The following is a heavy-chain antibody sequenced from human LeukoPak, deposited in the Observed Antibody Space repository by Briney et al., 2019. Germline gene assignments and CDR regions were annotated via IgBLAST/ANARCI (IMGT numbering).Heavy chain of an antibody. D-gene: IGHD4-17*01. CDR2: IKQDGSEK. Sequence: GGSLRLSCAASGFTFSSYWMTWVRQAPGKGLEWVANIKQDGSEKYYVDSVKGRFTISRDNAKNSLYLQMNSLRPEDTAVYYCARDLSYGDYEISGYWGQGILVTVSS. V-gene: IGHV3-7*01. J-gene: IGHJ4*02. CDR3: ARDLSYGDYEISGY. CDR1: GFTFSSYW.